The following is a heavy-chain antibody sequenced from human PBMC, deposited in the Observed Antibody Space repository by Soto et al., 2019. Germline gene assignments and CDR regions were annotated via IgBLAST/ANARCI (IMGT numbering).Heavy chain of an antibody. CDR1: SCAISISNW. D-gene: IGHD6-13*01. CDR3: ARFPRIPAVRGWFDS. J-gene: IGHJ5*01. Sequence: PSDTLSLTCAVSSCAISISNWCSWFRQPPGKGLEWIGEIYHSGSTNYNPSLKSRVTISVDKSKNQFSLKLSSVTAADTAVYYCARFPRIPAVRGWFDSCCQGTLITVSS. V-gene: IGHV4-4*02. CDR2: IYHSGST.